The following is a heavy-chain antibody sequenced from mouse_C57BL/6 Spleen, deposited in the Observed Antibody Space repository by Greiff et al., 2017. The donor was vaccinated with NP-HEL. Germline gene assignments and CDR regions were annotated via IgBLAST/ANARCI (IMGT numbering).Heavy chain of an antibody. D-gene: IGHD1-1*01. CDR2: IDPSDSYT. V-gene: IGHV1-59*01. CDR3: ARGDYGSSWGY. J-gene: IGHJ2*01. Sequence: QVQLQQPGAELVRPGTSVKLSCKASGYTFTSYWMHWVKQRPGQGLEWIGVIDPSDSYTNYNQKFKGKATLTVDTSSSTAYMQLSSLTSEDSAVYYCARGDYGSSWGYWGQGTTLTVSS. CDR1: GYTFTSYW.